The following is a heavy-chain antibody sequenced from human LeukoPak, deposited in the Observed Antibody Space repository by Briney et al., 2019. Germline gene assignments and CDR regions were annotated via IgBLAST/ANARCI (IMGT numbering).Heavy chain of an antibody. CDR2: ISAYNGNT. D-gene: IGHD3-10*01. V-gene: IGHV1-18*01. J-gene: IGHJ4*02. CDR1: GYTFTSYG. CDR3: ARELHYCGSGSLCY. Sequence: ASVKVSCKASGYTFTSYGISWVRQAPGQGLEWMGWISAYNGNTNYAQKLQGRVTMTTDTSTSTAYMELRSLRSDDTAVYYCARELHYCGSGSLCYWGQGTLVTVSS.